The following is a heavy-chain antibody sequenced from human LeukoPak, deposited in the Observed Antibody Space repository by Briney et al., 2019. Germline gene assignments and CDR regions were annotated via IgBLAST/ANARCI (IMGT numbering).Heavy chain of an antibody. J-gene: IGHJ4*02. CDR3: ARGRSSGWYGY. Sequence: PSETLSLTCAVYGGSFSGYYWSWIRQPPGKELEWIGEINHSGSTNYNPSLKSRVTISVDTSKNQFSLKLSSVTAADTAVYYCARGRSSGWYGYWGQGTLVTVSS. D-gene: IGHD6-19*01. CDR2: INHSGST. V-gene: IGHV4-34*01. CDR1: GGSFSGYY.